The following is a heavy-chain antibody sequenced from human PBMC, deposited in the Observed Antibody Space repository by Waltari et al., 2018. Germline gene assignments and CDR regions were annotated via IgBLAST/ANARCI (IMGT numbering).Heavy chain of an antibody. CDR1: GYTFSDYF. J-gene: IGHJ4*02. CDR2: INPNSGVT. CDR3: AAVIRPGRTLPWGY. V-gene: IGHV1-2*02. Sequence: QVQLVQSGAEVKDPGASVKVSCKASGYTFSDYFINWVRQAPGQGLEWMGCINPNSGVTKYAQSFQGRGTMTRYTSINTVYMELSILRSDDTALYYCAAVIRPGRTLPWGYWGQGTLVTVSS. D-gene: IGHD7-27*01.